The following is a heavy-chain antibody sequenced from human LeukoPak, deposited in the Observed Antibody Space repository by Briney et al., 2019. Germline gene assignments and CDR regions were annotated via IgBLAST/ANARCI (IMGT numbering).Heavy chain of an antibody. V-gene: IGHV3-21*01. J-gene: IGHJ4*02. CDR3: ARDHFYGNGDSWSRLNDY. D-gene: IGHD4-17*01. CDR2: ISSSSSYI. CDR1: GFTFSSYG. Sequence: PGGSLRLSCAASGFTFSSYGMNWVRQAPGKGLEWVSSISSSSSYIYYADSVKGRFTISRDNAKNSLYLQMNSLRAEDTAVYYCARDHFYGNGDSWSRLNDYWGQGTLVTVSS.